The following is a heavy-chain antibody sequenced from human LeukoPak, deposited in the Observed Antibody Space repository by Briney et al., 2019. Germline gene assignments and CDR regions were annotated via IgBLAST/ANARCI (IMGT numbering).Heavy chain of an antibody. V-gene: IGHV3-23*01. CDR1: GFTFSSYA. Sequence: DPGGSLRLSCAASGFTFSSYAMSWVRQAPGKGLEWVSAISGSGGSTYYADSVKGRFTISRDNSKNTLYLKTNSVRAEDTAVYYCATRGYSSGWPYFDYWGQGTLVTVSS. CDR2: ISGSGGST. D-gene: IGHD6-19*01. J-gene: IGHJ4*02. CDR3: ATRGYSSGWPYFDY.